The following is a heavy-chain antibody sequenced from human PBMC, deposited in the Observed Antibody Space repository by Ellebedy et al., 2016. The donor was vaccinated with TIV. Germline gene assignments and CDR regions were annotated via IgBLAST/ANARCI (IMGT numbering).Heavy chain of an antibody. Sequence: SVKVSXXASGFTFTNSAVQWVRQARGQRLEWIGWIVVGSGNTNYAQKFQERVTITRDMSTSTAYMELSSLRSEDTVVYYCAAESYGDYVGYFDYWGQGTLVTVSS. V-gene: IGHV1-58*01. J-gene: IGHJ4*02. D-gene: IGHD4-17*01. CDR3: AAESYGDYVGYFDY. CDR1: GFTFTNSA. CDR2: IVVGSGNT.